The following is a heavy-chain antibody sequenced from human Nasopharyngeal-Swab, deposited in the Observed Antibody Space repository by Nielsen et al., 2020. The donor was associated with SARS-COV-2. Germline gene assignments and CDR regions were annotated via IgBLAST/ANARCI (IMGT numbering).Heavy chain of an antibody. CDR2: ISSSSSYI. Sequence: VRQAPGKGLEWVSSISSSSSYIYYADSVKGRFTISRDNAKNSLYLQMNSLRAEDTAVYYCARDSGYDYVWGSYLYHDYWGQGTLVTVSS. V-gene: IGHV3-21*01. D-gene: IGHD3-16*02. CDR3: ARDSGYDYVWGSYLYHDY. J-gene: IGHJ4*02.